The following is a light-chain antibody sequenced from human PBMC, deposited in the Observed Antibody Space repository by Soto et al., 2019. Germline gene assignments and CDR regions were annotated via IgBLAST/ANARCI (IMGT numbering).Light chain of an antibody. CDR3: QQYNDWPPIT. CDR1: QSVSSN. V-gene: IGKV3-15*01. Sequence: EIVMTQSPATLSESPGERATLYCRASQSVSSNLAWYQQKPGQASRLLIYDASTRATVIPARFSGSGSGTEFTLTISSLQSEDFAVYYCQQYNDWPPITFGQGTRLEIK. CDR2: DAS. J-gene: IGKJ5*01.